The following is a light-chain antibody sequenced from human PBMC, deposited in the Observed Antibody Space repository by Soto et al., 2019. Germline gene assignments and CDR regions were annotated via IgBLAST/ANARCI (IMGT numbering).Light chain of an antibody. CDR3: QQYSDSLLT. CDR2: GAS. CDR1: QTVRTNY. Sequence: EIVLTQSPGTLSLSPGERATLSCRASQTVRTNYLAWFQHKPGQAPRLLIYGASSRATGIPDRFSGSGSGTDFTLTINRLEPEDFAVYICQQYSDSLLTFGGGTKVEIK. V-gene: IGKV3-20*01. J-gene: IGKJ4*02.